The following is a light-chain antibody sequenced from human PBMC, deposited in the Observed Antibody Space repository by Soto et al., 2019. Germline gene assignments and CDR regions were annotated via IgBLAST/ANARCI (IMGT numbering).Light chain of an antibody. CDR2: DTS. Sequence: ELVLTQSPATLSLSPGERATLSCRASQSVSGYSAWYQQKPGQAPRLLFYDTSNRATGIPARFSGSGSGTDFTLTISGLEPEDFAVYYCQQRSNWQYTFGLGTRLEIK. V-gene: IGKV3D-11*02. CDR3: QQRSNWQYT. J-gene: IGKJ2*01. CDR1: QSVSGY.